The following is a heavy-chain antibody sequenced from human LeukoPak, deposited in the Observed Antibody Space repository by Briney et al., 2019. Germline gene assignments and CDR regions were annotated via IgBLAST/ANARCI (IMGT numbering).Heavy chain of an antibody. Sequence: SETLSLTCTVSGGSISSYYWSWIRQPPGKGLEWIGYIYYSGSTNYNPSLKSRVTISVDTSKNQFSLKLSSVTAAHTAVYYCARALGGYYYDYWGQGTLVTVAS. CDR1: GGSISSYY. CDR3: ARALGGYYYDY. CDR2: IYYSGST. J-gene: IGHJ4*02. D-gene: IGHD3-22*01. V-gene: IGHV4-59*01.